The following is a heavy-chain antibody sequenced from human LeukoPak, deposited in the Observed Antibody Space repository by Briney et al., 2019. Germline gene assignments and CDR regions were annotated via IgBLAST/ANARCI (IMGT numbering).Heavy chain of an antibody. V-gene: IGHV3-7*03. CDR2: INQGGSGR. CDR3: VRGGTLR. J-gene: IGHJ4*02. CDR1: GFTFSSYW. D-gene: IGHD3-16*01. Sequence: GGSLRLSCAASGFTFSSYWMIWVRQAPGKGLEWVARINQGGSGRYYVDSVKGRFTISRDNAKNSVSLQMSSLRVEDTAVFYGVRGGTLRWGQGTLVTVSS.